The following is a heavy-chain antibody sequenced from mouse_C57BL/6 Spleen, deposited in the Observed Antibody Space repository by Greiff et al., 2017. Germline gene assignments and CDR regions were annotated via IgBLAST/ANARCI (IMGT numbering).Heavy chain of an antibody. D-gene: IGHD2-4*01. CDR3: ARGEALYDYDGEGFFDY. Sequence: DVKLVESGPGMVKPSQSLSLTCTVTGYSITSGYDWHWIRHFPGNKLEWMGYISYSGSTNYNPSLKSRISITHDTSKNHFFLKLNSVTTEDTATYYCARGEALYDYDGEGFFDYWGQGTTLTVSS. V-gene: IGHV3-1*01. J-gene: IGHJ2*01. CDR2: ISYSGST. CDR1: GYSITSGYD.